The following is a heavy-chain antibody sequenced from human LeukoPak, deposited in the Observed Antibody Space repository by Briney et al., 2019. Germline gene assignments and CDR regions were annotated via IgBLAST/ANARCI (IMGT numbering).Heavy chain of an antibody. CDR1: GDSVSSPNSH. J-gene: IGHJ6*02. Sequence: SETLSLTCTVSGDSVSSPNSHWSWIWQPPGKGLEWTGHIYYNGNTNYNPSLKSRVTISLDTSKNQFSLELSSVTAADTAVYYCARNRGWYAMDVWGQGTTVTVSS. V-gene: IGHV4-61*01. CDR3: ARNRGWYAMDV. D-gene: IGHD6-19*01. CDR2: IYYNGNT.